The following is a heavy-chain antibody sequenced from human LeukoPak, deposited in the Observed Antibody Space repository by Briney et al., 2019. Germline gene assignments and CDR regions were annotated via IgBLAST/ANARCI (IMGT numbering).Heavy chain of an antibody. J-gene: IGHJ5*02. CDR3: ARNDSIWPRGFDP. D-gene: IGHD6-13*01. CDR1: RYTFTSYG. Sequence: ASVKASCKASRYTFTSYGISWLRQDPGQGLEWLGWISAYHGNTNYAQKLEGRVTMTTDTSTSTAYMELRSLRSDDTAVYYCARNDSIWPRGFDPWGHGILVTVSS. CDR2: ISAYHGNT. V-gene: IGHV1-18*01.